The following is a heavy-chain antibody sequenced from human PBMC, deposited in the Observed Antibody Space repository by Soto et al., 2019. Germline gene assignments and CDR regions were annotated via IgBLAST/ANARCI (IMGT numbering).Heavy chain of an antibody. D-gene: IGHD6-13*01. CDR3: AKASGGYSGRQFIDC. V-gene: IGHV3-7*01. Sequence: HPGGSLRLSCAVSGFTFSDYWMSWVRQAPGKGLEWVANIKQDGNEKYYVDSVKGRFTISRDNAKNSLYLQMNSLRAEDTAIYYCAKASGGYSGRQFIDCWGQGTLVIVSS. CDR1: GFTFSDYW. CDR2: IKQDGNEK. J-gene: IGHJ4*02.